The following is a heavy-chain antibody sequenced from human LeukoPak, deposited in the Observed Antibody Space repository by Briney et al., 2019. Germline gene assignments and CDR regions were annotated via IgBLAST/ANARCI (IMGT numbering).Heavy chain of an antibody. D-gene: IGHD2-2*01. J-gene: IGHJ4*02. CDR1: GFTVSSNY. Sequence: GGSLRLTCAASGFTVSSNYMSWVRQAPGKGLEWVSVIYSGGSTYYADSVKGRFTISRDNSKNTLYLQMNSLRAEDTAVYYCARVEVVPAAYFDYWGQGTLVTVSS. CDR3: ARVEVVPAAYFDY. V-gene: IGHV3-53*01. CDR2: IYSGGST.